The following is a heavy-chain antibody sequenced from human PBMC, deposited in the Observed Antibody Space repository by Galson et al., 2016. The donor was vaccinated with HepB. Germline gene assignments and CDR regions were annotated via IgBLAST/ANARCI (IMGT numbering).Heavy chain of an antibody. Sequence: SLRLSCAASGFTFDDYAMSWVRQAPGKGLEWVSSISDNGASTYYAASVEDRFTISRDDSKNTVYLQMERLRAEDTAIYYCAKDRDTTSTNCHHPYFDPRGQGALVTVSS. CDR3: AKDRDTTSTNCHHPYFDP. CDR2: ISDNGAST. J-gene: IGHJ5*02. D-gene: IGHD2-8*01. V-gene: IGHV3-23*01. CDR1: GFTFDDYA.